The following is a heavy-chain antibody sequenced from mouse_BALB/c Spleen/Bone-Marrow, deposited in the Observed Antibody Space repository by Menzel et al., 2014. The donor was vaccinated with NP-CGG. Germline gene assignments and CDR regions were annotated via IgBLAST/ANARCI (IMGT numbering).Heavy chain of an antibody. CDR3: TRLPH. CDR2: INPSNGGT. D-gene: IGHD5-1*01. V-gene: IGHV1S81*02. J-gene: IGHJ4*01. CDR1: GYTFTSYY. Sequence: QVQLQQPGAELVKPGASVKLSCKASGYTFTSYYMYWVKQRPGQGLEWIGEINPSNGGTNFNEKFKSRAALTVDKSSSTAYMQLSSLTSEDSAVYYCTRLPHWGQGTSVTVSS.